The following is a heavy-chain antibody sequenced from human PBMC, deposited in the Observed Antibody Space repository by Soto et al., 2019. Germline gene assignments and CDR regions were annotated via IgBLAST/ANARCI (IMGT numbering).Heavy chain of an antibody. Sequence: QVQLVQSGAEVKKPWSSVTVSCKASGGTFSSYAISWVRQAPGQGLELMGGIIPIFGTANYAQKFQGRVTITADESTSTAYMELSSLRSEDTAVYYCARAPPSYGDYGERDYWGQGTLVTVSS. D-gene: IGHD4-17*01. CDR2: IIPIFGTA. CDR3: ARAPPSYGDYGERDY. V-gene: IGHV1-69*01. J-gene: IGHJ4*02. CDR1: GGTFSSYA.